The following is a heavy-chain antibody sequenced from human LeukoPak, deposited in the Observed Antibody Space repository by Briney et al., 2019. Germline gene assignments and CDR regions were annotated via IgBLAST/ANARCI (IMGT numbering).Heavy chain of an antibody. D-gene: IGHD2-15*01. J-gene: IGHJ1*01. CDR1: GYTFTGYY. CDR3: ARVGDIVVVVAATPRHFQH. Sequence: PSASVKVSCKASGYTFTGYYMHWVRQAPGQGLEWMGWINPNSGGTNYAQKFQGRVTMTRDTSISTAYMELSRLGSDDTAVYYCARVGDIVVVVAATPRHFQHWGQGTLVTVSS. CDR2: INPNSGGT. V-gene: IGHV1-2*02.